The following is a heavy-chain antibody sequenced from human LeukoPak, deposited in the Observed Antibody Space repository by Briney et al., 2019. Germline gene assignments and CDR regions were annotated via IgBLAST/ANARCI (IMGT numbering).Heavy chain of an antibody. CDR2: IRYDGSNK. CDR1: GFTFSSYG. CDR3: ANQDSTEFSYYFDF. J-gene: IGHJ4*02. D-gene: IGHD2/OR15-2a*01. Sequence: GGSLRLSCVASGFTFSSYGMHWVRQAPGKGLEWVSFIRYDGSNKYYADSVKGRLTISRDNYKNTLYLQMNSLRAEDTAVYYCANQDSTEFSYYFDFWGQGTLVTVSS. V-gene: IGHV3-30*02.